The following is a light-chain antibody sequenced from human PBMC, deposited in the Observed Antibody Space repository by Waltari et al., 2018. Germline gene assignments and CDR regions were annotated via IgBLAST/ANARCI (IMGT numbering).Light chain of an antibody. CDR2: DVS. Sequence: QFALTQPASVSGSPGQSIAISCTGTSSDVGRYNLVSWYQQNPGNAPKVLIFDVSTRPSGVSNRFSGSKSGNTASLTISGLQAEDEAEYYCSSYTSRHTMLFGGGTKLAVL. V-gene: IGLV2-14*01. J-gene: IGLJ2*01. CDR3: SSYTSRHTML. CDR1: SSDVGRYNL.